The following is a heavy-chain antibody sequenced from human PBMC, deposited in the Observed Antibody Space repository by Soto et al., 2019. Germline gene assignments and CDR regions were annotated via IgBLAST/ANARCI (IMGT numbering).Heavy chain of an antibody. CDR3: ARLEMVYAIHPHYFDY. CDR1: GYSFTSYW. J-gene: IGHJ4*02. Sequence: GESLKISCKGSGYSFTSYWIGWVRQMPGKGLEWMGIIYPGDSDTRYSPSFQGQVTISADKSISTAYLQWSSLKASDTAMYYCARLEMVYAIHPHYFDYWGQGTLVTVSS. D-gene: IGHD2-8*01. CDR2: IYPGDSDT. V-gene: IGHV5-51*01.